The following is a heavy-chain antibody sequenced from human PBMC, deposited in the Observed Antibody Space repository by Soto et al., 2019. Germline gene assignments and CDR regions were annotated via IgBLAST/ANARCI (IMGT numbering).Heavy chain of an antibody. D-gene: IGHD3-22*01. CDR3: ARIAYHDSGSYFFDY. CDR2: VVPIFDTT. Sequence: QVQLVQSGAEVKTPGSSVKVSCKASGDTFSAYGLSWVRQAPGQGREWVGGVVPIFDTTNYGQKFRDRVTITTDELTSTVYMELSSLRSDDTAVYYCARIAYHDSGSYFFDYWAQGTLVTVSS. V-gene: IGHV1-69*01. J-gene: IGHJ4*02. CDR1: GDTFSAYG.